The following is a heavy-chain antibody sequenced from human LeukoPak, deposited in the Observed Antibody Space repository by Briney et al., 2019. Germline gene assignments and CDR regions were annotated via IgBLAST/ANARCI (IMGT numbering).Heavy chain of an antibody. CDR1: GGSISSSSYY. Sequence: PSETLSLTCTVSGGSISSSSYYWDWIRQSPGKGLEWIGYTYYSGSTYYNPSLKSRVTISVDTSRNQFSLKLSSVTAADTAVYYCARGTLVAAFDIWGQGTMVTVSS. CDR2: TYYSGST. D-gene: IGHD2-8*02. J-gene: IGHJ3*02. V-gene: IGHV4-39*07. CDR3: ARGTLVAAFDI.